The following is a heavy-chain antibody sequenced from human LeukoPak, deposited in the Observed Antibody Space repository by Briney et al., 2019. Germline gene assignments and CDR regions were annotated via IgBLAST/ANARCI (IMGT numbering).Heavy chain of an antibody. Sequence: KTGGSLRLSCAASGFTFSSYSMNWVRQAPGKGLEWVSSISSSSSYIYYTDSVKGRFTISRDNAKNSLYLQMNSLRAEDTAVYYCVRLRRNSDKSYYYYYYDSWGQGILVTVSS. J-gene: IGHJ5*01. D-gene: IGHD3-10*01. V-gene: IGHV3-21*01. CDR1: GFTFSSYS. CDR3: VRLRRNSDKSYYYYYYDS. CDR2: ISSSSSYI.